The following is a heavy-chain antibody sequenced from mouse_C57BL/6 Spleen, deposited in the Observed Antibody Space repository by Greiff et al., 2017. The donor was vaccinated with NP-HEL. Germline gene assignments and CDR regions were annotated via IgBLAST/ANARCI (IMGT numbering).Heavy chain of an antibody. V-gene: IGHV1-64*01. Sequence: VQLQQPGAELVKPGASVKLSCKASGYTFTSYWMHWVKQRPGQGLEWIGMIHPNSGSTNYNEKFKSKATLTVDKSSSTAYMQLSSLTSEDSAVYYCARGGPYEKGVYFDYWGQGTTLTVSS. D-gene: IGHD2-3*01. CDR2: IHPNSGST. J-gene: IGHJ2*01. CDR1: GYTFTSYW. CDR3: ARGGPYEKGVYFDY.